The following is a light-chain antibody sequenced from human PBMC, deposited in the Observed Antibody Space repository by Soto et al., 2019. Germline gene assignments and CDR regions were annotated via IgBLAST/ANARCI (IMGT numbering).Light chain of an antibody. CDR3: QERSDWPPRFT. Sequence: EIVLTQSPATLSLSPGERVTLSCRASQSLSSYLAWYQQKPGQAPRLLIYDASNRATGTPARFSGSGSGTDFTLTISTLEPEDFAIYFCQERSDWPPRFTFGQGTRLEIK. J-gene: IGKJ5*01. CDR2: DAS. V-gene: IGKV3-11*01. CDR1: QSLSSY.